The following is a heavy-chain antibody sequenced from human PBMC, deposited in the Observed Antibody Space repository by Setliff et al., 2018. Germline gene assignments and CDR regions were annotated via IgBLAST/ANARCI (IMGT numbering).Heavy chain of an antibody. CDR1: GYTLTELS. CDR2: INPSGGST. V-gene: IGHV1-46*01. J-gene: IGHJ4*02. CDR3: AREWALDY. Sequence: ASVKVSCKVSGYTLTELSMHWVRQAPGQGLEWMGIINPSGGSTSYAQKFQGRVTMTRDTSTSTVYMELSSLRSEDTAVYYCAREWALDYWGQGTLVTVSS.